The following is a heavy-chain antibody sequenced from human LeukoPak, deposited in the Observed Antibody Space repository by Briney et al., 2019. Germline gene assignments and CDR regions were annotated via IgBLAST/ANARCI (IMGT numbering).Heavy chain of an antibody. D-gene: IGHD3-10*01. Sequence: GGSLRLSCAASGFTFSSYAMSWVRQAPGKGLEWVSAISGSGGSTYYADSVKGRFTISRDNAKNSLYLQMNSLRAEDTAVYYCARGSYYYGSVPGGFDPWGQGTLVTVSS. J-gene: IGHJ5*02. CDR3: ARGSYYYGSVPGGFDP. V-gene: IGHV3-23*01. CDR2: ISGSGGST. CDR1: GFTFSSYA.